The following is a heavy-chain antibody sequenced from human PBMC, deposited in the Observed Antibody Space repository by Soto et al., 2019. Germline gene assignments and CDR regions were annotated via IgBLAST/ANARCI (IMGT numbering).Heavy chain of an antibody. CDR3: ARDNGSYGGNWFDP. V-gene: IGHV3-30-3*01. CDR1: VFTFSSYA. Sequence: WWSLRLSCSASVFTFSSYAMHWCRQAPGKGLEWVAVISYDGSNKYYADSVKGRFTISRDNSKNTLYLQMNSLRAEDTAVYYCARDNGSYGGNWFDPWGQGTLVTVSS. CDR2: ISYDGSNK. J-gene: IGHJ5*02. D-gene: IGHD1-26*01.